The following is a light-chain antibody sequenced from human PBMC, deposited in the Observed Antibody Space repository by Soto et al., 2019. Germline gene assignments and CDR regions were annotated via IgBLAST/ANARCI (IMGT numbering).Light chain of an antibody. CDR1: SSNIGSNY. J-gene: IGLJ2*01. Sequence: QLVLTQPPSASGTPGQRATISCSGSSSNIGSNYVYWYQQLPGTVPQLLIYRNSERPSGVPDRFSGSKSGTSASLAISGLRSEDEADYYCAAWDDSLSGVVFGGGTKLTVL. CDR2: RNS. V-gene: IGLV1-47*01. CDR3: AAWDDSLSGVV.